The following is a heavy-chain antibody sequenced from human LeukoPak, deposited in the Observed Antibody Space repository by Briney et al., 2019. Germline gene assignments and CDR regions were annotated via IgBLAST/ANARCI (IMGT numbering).Heavy chain of an antibody. D-gene: IGHD2-15*01. CDR1: GFTFSDYY. V-gene: IGHV3-53*01. J-gene: IGHJ4*02. CDR2: FYPGGTT. Sequence: GGSLRLSCAASGFTFSDYYMTWVRQAPGKGLEWVSVFYPGGTTYFADSVKGRFTISRDNSKNTLYLQMNSLRPEDTALYYCARTVVAAKTYYFDYWGRGTLVTVSS. CDR3: ARTVVAAKTYYFDY.